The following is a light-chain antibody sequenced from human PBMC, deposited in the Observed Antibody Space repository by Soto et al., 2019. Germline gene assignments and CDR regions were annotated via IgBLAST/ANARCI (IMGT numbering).Light chain of an antibody. J-gene: IGKJ4*01. CDR3: QQYNNWPLT. CDR2: GAS. Sequence: EIVMTQSPATLSVSPGERATLSCRASQSVSSNLAWYQQKPGQAPRLLIYGASTRATGISASFSGSGSGTEFTLTISSLQSEDFAVYYCQQYNNWPLTFGGGTKVEIK. V-gene: IGKV3-15*01. CDR1: QSVSSN.